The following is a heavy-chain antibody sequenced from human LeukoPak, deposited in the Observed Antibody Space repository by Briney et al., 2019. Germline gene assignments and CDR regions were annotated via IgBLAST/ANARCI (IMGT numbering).Heavy chain of an antibody. D-gene: IGHD2-2*01. J-gene: IGHJ3*02. V-gene: IGHV3-21*01. CDR1: GFTFSSYS. CDR3: AREGASSTSEDAFDI. Sequence: GGSLRLSCAASGFTFSSYSMNWVRQAPGKGLEWVSSISSSSSYIYYADSVKGRFTISRDNAKNSLYLQMNSLRAEDTAVYYCAREGASSTSEDAFDIWGQGTMDTVSS. CDR2: ISSSSSYI.